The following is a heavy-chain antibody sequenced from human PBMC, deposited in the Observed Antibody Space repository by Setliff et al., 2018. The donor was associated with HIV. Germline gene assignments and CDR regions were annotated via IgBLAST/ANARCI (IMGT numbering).Heavy chain of an antibody. D-gene: IGHD6-19*01. J-gene: IGHJ3*02. V-gene: IGHV1-3*01. Sequence: ASVKVSCKASGYTFTSYAMHWVRQAPGQSLEWMGWINADNGNTKYSQKFQGRVTITGDTSASTAYVEMSSLRSEDTALYYCAREGQWLDMGDAFDIWGQGTMVTVS. CDR3: AREGQWLDMGDAFDI. CDR1: GYTFTSYA. CDR2: INADNGNT.